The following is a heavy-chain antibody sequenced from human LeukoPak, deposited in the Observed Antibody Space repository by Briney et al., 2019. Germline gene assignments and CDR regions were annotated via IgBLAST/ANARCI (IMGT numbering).Heavy chain of an antibody. CDR1: GYTFTSSA. J-gene: IGHJ4*02. CDR2: INTNTGNP. D-gene: IGHD4-23*01. V-gene: IGHV7-4-1*02. CDR3: ATDLKKGDGGCFDY. Sequence: GASVKVSCKASGYTFTSSALNWVRQAPGQGLEWMGWINTNTGNPTYAQGFQGRFVFSLDTSVSTAYLHLSSLEAEDTAIYYCATDLKKGDGGCFDYWGQGTRVTVSS.